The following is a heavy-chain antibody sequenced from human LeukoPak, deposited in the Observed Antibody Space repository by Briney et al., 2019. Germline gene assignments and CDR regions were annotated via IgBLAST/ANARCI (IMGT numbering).Heavy chain of an antibody. V-gene: IGHV4-39*01. CDR1: GGSISSSSYY. CDR2: IYYTGST. CDR3: ASQKMVRGVINWFDP. J-gene: IGHJ5*02. Sequence: SETLSLTCTVSGGSISSSSYYWGWIRQPPGKGLEWIGSIYYTGSTYYNPSLKSRVTISVDTSKNQFSLKLSSVTAADTALYYCASQKMVRGVINWFDPWGQGTLVTVSS. D-gene: IGHD3-10*01.